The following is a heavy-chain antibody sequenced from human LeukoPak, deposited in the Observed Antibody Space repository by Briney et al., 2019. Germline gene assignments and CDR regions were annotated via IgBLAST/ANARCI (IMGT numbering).Heavy chain of an antibody. J-gene: IGHJ4*02. V-gene: IGHV6-1*01. CDR2: TYYRSKWYN. CDR1: GDSVSSNSAA. CDR3: ARAKRSGYCEFGGFDY. D-gene: IGHD3-3*01. Sequence: SQTLSLTCAISGDSVSSNSAAWNWVRQSPSRGLEWLGRTYYRSKWYNDYAVSVKSRITINPDTSKNQFSLQLNSVTPEDTAVYYCARAKRSGYCEFGGFDYWGQGTLVTVSS.